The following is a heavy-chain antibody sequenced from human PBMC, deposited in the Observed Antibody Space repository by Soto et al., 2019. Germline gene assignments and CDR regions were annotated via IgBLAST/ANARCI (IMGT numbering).Heavy chain of an antibody. V-gene: IGHV4-34*01. CDR3: ARIGYSFSGWFDP. J-gene: IGHJ5*02. CDR2: INHSGST. Sequence: PSETLSLTCAVYGGSFSGYYWGWIRQLPGKGLEWVGEINHSGSTNYNPSLKSRVTISVDTSKNQFSLKLSSVTAADTAVYYCARIGYSFSGWFDPWGQGTLVTVSS. D-gene: IGHD2-15*01. CDR1: GGSFSGYY.